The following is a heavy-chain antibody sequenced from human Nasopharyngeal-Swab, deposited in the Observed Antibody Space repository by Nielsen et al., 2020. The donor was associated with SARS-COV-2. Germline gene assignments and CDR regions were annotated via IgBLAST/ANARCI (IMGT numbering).Heavy chain of an antibody. CDR2: FDPEDGET. CDR3: AREGAALDY. Sequence: ASVKVSCKVSGYTLTELSMHWVRQAPGKGLEWMGGFDPEDGETIYAQKFQGRVTMTRDTSTSTVYMELSSLRSEDTAVYYCAREGAALDYWGQGTLVTVSS. CDR1: GYTLTELS. V-gene: IGHV1-24*01. D-gene: IGHD6-6*01. J-gene: IGHJ4*02.